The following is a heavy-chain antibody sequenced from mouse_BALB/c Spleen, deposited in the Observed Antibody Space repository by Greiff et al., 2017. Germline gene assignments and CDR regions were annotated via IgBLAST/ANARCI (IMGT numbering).Heavy chain of an antibody. CDR1: GFTFSSYG. CDR3: AKNWDGVFDY. CDR2: ISSGGSYT. J-gene: IGHJ2*01. D-gene: IGHD4-1*01. Sequence: EVKLMESGGGLVQPGGSRKLSCAASGFTFSSYGMSWVRQTPDKRLEWVATISSGGSYTYYPDSVKGRFTISRDNAKNTLYLQMSSLKSEDTAMYYCAKNWDGVFDYWGQGTTLTVSS. V-gene: IGHV5-6*03.